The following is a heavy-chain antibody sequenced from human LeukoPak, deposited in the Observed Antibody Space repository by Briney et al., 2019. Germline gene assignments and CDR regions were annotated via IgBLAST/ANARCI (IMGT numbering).Heavy chain of an antibody. J-gene: IGHJ4*02. CDR2: IRQDGSEK. CDR3: AGGAGWLIDY. D-gene: IGHD3-16*01. Sequence: GGSLRLSCAASGFSFGRHWMNWVRQAPGKGLEWVANIRQDGSEKNYVDSVKGRFTISRDNAKNSLSLQMDSLRAEDTAVYYCAGGAGWLIDYWGQGTLVTVSS. CDR1: GFSFGRHW. V-gene: IGHV3-7*03.